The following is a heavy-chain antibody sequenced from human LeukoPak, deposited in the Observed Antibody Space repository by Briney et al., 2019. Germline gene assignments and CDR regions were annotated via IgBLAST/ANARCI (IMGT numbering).Heavy chain of an antibody. J-gene: IGHJ4*02. Sequence: SETLSLTCAVYGGSFNAYFWSWIRQPPGKGLEWIGEINHSGSTNYNPSLKSRVTISVDTSKNQFSLKLSSVTAADTAVYYCASGDYGDYPRTDYWGQGTLVTVSS. CDR2: INHSGST. CDR1: GGSFNAYF. CDR3: ASGDYGDYPRTDY. V-gene: IGHV4-34*01. D-gene: IGHD4-17*01.